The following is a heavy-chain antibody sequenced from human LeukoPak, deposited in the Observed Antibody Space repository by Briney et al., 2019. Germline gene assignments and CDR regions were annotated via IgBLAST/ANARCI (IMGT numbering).Heavy chain of an antibody. CDR2: IYSCGST. V-gene: IGHV3-53*01. D-gene: IGHD6-25*01. Sequence: GGSLRLSCAASVLTVSSNYMSGVRQAPGKGLEWVSVIYSCGSTDYADSVKGRFTISRDNSKNTLYLQMNSLGAEDTAVYYCARVQDSSAFDSFDIWGQGTMVTVSS. CDR1: VLTVSSNY. J-gene: IGHJ3*02. CDR3: ARVQDSSAFDSFDI.